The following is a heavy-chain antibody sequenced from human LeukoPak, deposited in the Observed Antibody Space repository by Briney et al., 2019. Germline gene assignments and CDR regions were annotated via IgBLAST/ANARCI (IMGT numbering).Heavy chain of an antibody. V-gene: IGHV3-33*06. CDR2: IWYDGSNK. CDR1: GFTFSNYA. D-gene: IGHD2-15*01. J-gene: IGHJ4*02. CDR3: AKGGDIVVVVAATRFDY. Sequence: GGSLRLSCAASGFTFSNYAMVWVRQAPGKGLEWVAVIWYDGSNKYYADSVKGRFTISRDNSKNTLYLQMNSLRAEDTAVYYCAKGGDIVVVVAATRFDYWGQGTLVTVSS.